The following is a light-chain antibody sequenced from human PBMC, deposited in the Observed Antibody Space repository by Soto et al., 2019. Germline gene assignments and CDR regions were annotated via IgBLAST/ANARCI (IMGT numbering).Light chain of an antibody. CDR1: QSFRGL. V-gene: IGKV3-11*01. CDR3: QQRHMWPIT. CDR2: DAY. J-gene: IGKJ5*01. Sequence: EIVMTQSPATLSVSPWERATLSCRTSQSFRGLLAWYQQKPGQAPRLLIYDAYNRATGIPPRLSGSGSGTDFTLTIRSLEPKDSTVYYCQQRHMWPITFGQGTRLEI.